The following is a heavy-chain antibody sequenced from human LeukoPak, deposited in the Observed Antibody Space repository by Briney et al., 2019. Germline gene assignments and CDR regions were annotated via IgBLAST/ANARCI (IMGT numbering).Heavy chain of an antibody. V-gene: IGHV1-18*01. CDR2: ISAYDGNT. Sequence: ASVKVSCKASGYTFTSYGISWVRQAPGQGLEWMGWISAYDGNTNYAQKLQGRVTMTTDTSTSTAYMELRSLRSDDTAVYYCARGGYNWNSRNAFDIWGQGTMVTVSS. CDR1: GYTFTSYG. D-gene: IGHD1-7*01. CDR3: ARGGYNWNSRNAFDI. J-gene: IGHJ3*02.